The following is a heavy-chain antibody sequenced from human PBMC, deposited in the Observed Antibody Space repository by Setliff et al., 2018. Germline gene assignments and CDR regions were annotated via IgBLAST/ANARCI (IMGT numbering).Heavy chain of an antibody. CDR2: ISAYNGNT. J-gene: IGHJ6*02. CDR3: ARGRERDYNFWSGYYTYYYYGMDV. Sequence: ASVKVSCKASGYTFTSDGISWVRQAPGQGLEWMGWISAYNGNTNYAQKLQGRVTMTRNTSISTAYMELSSLRSEDTAVYYCARGRERDYNFWSGYYTYYYYGMDVWGQGTTVTVSS. D-gene: IGHD3-3*01. CDR1: GYTFTSDG. V-gene: IGHV1-18*01.